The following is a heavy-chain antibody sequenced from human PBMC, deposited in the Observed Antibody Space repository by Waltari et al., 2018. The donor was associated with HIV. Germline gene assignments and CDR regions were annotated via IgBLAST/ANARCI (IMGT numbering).Heavy chain of an antibody. V-gene: IGHV3-23*01. Sequence: EVQLLESGGGLVQPGGSLRLSCAGSGFTFSSYAMTWVRQAPGKGVEWVSCSFGDGGRTYYADSGKGRFTISRDNSKNTLYLQMNSLRAEDTAVYYCAKGTLNPLTTDYWDQGTLVTVSS. CDR3: AKGTLNPLTTDY. D-gene: IGHD4-17*01. CDR2: SFGDGGRT. J-gene: IGHJ4*02. CDR1: GFTFSSYA.